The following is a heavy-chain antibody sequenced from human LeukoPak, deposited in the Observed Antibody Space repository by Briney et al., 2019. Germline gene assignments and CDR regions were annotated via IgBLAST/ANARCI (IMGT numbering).Heavy chain of an antibody. J-gene: IGHJ4*02. CDR2: ISGSGIST. CDR3: AKRSGDRYGYFDY. CDR1: GFTFSSYA. V-gene: IGHV3-23*01. Sequence: GGSLRLSCAASGFTFSSYAMSWVRQAPGKGLEWVSAISGSGISTHYADSVKGRFTISRDNSKNTQYLQMNSLRAEDTAVYYCAKRSGDRYGYFDYWGQGTLVTVSS. D-gene: IGHD5-18*01.